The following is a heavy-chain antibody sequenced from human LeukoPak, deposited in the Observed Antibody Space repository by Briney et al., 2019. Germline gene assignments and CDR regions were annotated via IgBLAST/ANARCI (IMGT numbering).Heavy chain of an antibody. J-gene: IGHJ6*03. CDR3: ARDGDSSGSYEDDYYYMDV. D-gene: IGHD6-19*01. V-gene: IGHV1-18*01. CDR1: GYTFTSYG. CDR2: ISTHNGNS. Sequence: ASVKVSCKASGYTFTSYGISWVRQAPGQGLEWLGWISTHNGNSNYAQKLQGRVTMTTDTTTSTSYMELRSLRSDDTAVYYCARDGDSSGSYEDDYYYMDVWGKGTTVTVSS.